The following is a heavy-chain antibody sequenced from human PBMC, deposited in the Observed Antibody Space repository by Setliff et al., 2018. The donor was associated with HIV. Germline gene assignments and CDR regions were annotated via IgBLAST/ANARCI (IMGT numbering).Heavy chain of an antibody. J-gene: IGHJ4*02. CDR2: IYTSGST. V-gene: IGHV4-61*02. D-gene: IGHD1-1*01. Sequence: PSETLSLTCSVSGGSISSGSYYWNWIRQPAGKGLEWIGRIYTSGSTNFNPSLKSRGTISVDTSKNQFSLKLTSVTAADTAVYYCARRPPLTTGREYYFDFWGQGTLVTVSS. CDR3: ARRPPLTTGREYYFDF. CDR1: GGSISSGSYY.